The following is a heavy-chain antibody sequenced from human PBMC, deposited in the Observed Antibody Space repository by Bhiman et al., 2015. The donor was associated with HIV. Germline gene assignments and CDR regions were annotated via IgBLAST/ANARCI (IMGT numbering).Heavy chain of an antibody. CDR2: IKQDESEK. V-gene: IGHV3-7*05. Sequence: EVQLVESGGGLVKPGGSLRLSCAASGFTFINAWMSWVRQAPGKGLEWVANIKQDESEKYYVDSVKGRFTISRDNAKNSLFLQMHSLRAEDTAVYYCARVFGRERRGGFDYWGQGTLVTVSS. CDR1: GFTFINAW. J-gene: IGHJ4*02. CDR3: ARVFGRERRGGFDY. D-gene: IGHD3-10*01.